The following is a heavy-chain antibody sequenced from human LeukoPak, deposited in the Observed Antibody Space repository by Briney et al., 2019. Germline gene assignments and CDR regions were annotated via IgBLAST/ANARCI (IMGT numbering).Heavy chain of an antibody. D-gene: IGHD3-10*01. Sequence: SETLSLTCTVSGASIGSDVYSWSWIRQPPGKGLEWIGYIYDSGSTYYNPSLKSRVTISVDRSKNQFSLKLNSVTAADTAVYYCARGGPFGELSFDYWGQGTLVSVSS. CDR3: ARGGPFGELSFDY. V-gene: IGHV4-30-2*01. CDR2: IYDSGST. CDR1: GASIGSDVYS. J-gene: IGHJ4*02.